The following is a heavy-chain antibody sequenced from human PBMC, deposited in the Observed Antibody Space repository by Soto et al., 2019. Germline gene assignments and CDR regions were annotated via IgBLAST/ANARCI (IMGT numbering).Heavy chain of an antibody. J-gene: IGHJ3*02. CDR1: GYTFTSYG. V-gene: IGHV1-18*01. CDR2: ISAYNGNT. D-gene: IGHD3-9*01. CDR3: AASYYAIFTGHFAFDM. Sequence: ASVKVSCKASGYTFTSYGISWVRQAPGQGLEWMGWISAYNGNTNYAQKLQGRVTMTTDTSTSTAYMELRSLRSDDTAVYYCAASYYAIFTGHFAFDMWGHGTMVTVSS.